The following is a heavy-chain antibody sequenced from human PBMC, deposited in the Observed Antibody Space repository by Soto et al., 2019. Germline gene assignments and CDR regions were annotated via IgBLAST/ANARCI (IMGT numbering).Heavy chain of an antibody. Sequence: QVQLQQWGAGLLKPSETLSLTCAVYGGSFSGYYWSWIRQPPGKGLEWIGEINHSGSTNYNPSLKSRVTISVDTSENQFSLKLSSVTAADTAVYYCATSWGYGSGIDPWGQGTLVTVSS. D-gene: IGHD3-10*01. CDR2: INHSGST. CDR3: ATSWGYGSGIDP. CDR1: GGSFSGYY. J-gene: IGHJ5*02. V-gene: IGHV4-34*01.